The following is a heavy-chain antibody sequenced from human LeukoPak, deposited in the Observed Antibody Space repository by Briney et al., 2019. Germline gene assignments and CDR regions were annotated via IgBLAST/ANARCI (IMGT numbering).Heavy chain of an antibody. Sequence: SETLSLTCTGSGDSISSPYWNWIRQPPGKGLEWIAYFFYTGSTFYNPSLRSRVTVSLDTSKIQFSLTLNSVTAADTAVYYCARLDSSSWYGEDYWGQGTLVTVSS. J-gene: IGHJ4*02. V-gene: IGHV4-59*11. CDR3: ARLDSSSWYGEDY. CDR2: FFYTGST. CDR1: GDSISSPY. D-gene: IGHD6-13*01.